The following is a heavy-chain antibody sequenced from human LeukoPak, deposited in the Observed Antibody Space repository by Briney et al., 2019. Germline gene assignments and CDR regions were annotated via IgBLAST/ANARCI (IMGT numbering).Heavy chain of an antibody. CDR1: GGSFSGYY. CDR3: ARGVEMATIPVDY. J-gene: IGHJ4*02. V-gene: IGHV4-31*11. Sequence: SETLSLTCAVYGGSFSGYYWSWIRQHPGKGLEWIGYIYYSGSTYYNPSLKSRVTISVDTSKNQFSLKLSSVTAADTAVYYCARGVEMATIPVDYWGQGTLVTVSS. CDR2: IYYSGST. D-gene: IGHD5-24*01.